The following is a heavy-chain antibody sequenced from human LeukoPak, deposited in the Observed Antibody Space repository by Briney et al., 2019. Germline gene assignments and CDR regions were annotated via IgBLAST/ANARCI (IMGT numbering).Heavy chain of an antibody. V-gene: IGHV3-21*04. CDR2: ISRDGNYT. CDR3: ARIGPGTDVYNSFDY. CDR1: GFSFSSYD. Sequence: PAGSLTLSCAASGFSFSSYDMTWVRQAPGKGLEYVSSISRDGNYTYYADSVRSRFSISGNNAENTLFLQMNSLRGEDTAVYYCARIGPGTDVYNSFDYWGQGTLVAVS. D-gene: IGHD5-24*01. J-gene: IGHJ4*02.